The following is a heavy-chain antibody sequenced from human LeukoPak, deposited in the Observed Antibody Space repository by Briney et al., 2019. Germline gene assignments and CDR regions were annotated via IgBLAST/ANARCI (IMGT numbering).Heavy chain of an antibody. V-gene: IGHV1-24*01. Sequence: GASVKVSCKVSGYTLTELSMHWVRQAPGKGLEWMGGFDPEDGETIYAQKFQGRVTMTEDTSTDTAYMELRSLRSDDTAVYYCARDGVPKITMVRTRSAFDIWGQGTMVTVSS. J-gene: IGHJ3*02. CDR1: GYTLTELS. CDR3: ARDGVPKITMVRTRSAFDI. D-gene: IGHD3-10*01. CDR2: FDPEDGET.